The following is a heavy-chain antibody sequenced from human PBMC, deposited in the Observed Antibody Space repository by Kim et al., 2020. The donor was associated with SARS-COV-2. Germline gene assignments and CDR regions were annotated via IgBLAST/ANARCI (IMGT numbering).Heavy chain of an antibody. J-gene: IGHJ6*02. D-gene: IGHD3-10*01. Sequence: SETLSLTCAVYGGSFSGYYWSWIRQPPGKGLEWIGEINHIGSTNYNPSLKSRVTISVDTSKNQFSLKLSSVTAADTAVYYCASSMVRGVLDVWGQGTTVTVSS. V-gene: IGHV4-34*01. CDR3: ASSMVRGVLDV. CDR2: INHIGST. CDR1: GGSFSGYY.